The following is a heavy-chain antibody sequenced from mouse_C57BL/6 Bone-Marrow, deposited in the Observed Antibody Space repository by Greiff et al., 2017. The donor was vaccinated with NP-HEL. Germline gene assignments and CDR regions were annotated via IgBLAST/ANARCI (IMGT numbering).Heavy chain of an antibody. CDR3: TSQTRAYYAMDY. V-gene: IGHV5-9-1*02. Sequence: EVQVVESGEGLVKPGGSLKLSCAASGFTFSSYAMSWVRQTPEKRLEWVAYISSGGDYIYYADTVKGRFTISRDNARNTLYLQMSSLKSEDTAMYYCTSQTRAYYAMDYWGQGTSVTVSS. J-gene: IGHJ4*01. CDR2: ISSGGDYI. CDR1: GFTFSSYA.